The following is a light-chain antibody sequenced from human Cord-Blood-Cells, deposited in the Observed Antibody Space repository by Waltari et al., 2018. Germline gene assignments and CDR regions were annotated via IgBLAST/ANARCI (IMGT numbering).Light chain of an antibody. CDR2: DAS. CDR3: QQRSNWPLT. J-gene: IGKJ4*01. CDR1: QSVSSY. Sequence: EIVLTQSPATLSLPPGDSAPLSCRASQSVSSYLAWYQQKPGQAPRLLIYDASNRATGIPARLSGSGSGTDFTLTISSREPEDVAGYYCQQRSNWPLTFGGGTKVEIK. V-gene: IGKV3-11*01.